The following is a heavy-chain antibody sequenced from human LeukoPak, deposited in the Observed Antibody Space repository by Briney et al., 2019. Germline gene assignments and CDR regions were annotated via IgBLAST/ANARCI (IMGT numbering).Heavy chain of an antibody. CDR1: GYTLTELS. Sequence: ASVKVSCKVSGYTLTELSMHWVRQAPGRGLEWMGGFDPEDGETIYAQKFQGRVTMTRDTSTSTVYMELSSLRSEDTAVYYCARDRDYCSSTSCYAFDIWGQGTMVTVSS. V-gene: IGHV1-24*01. D-gene: IGHD2-2*01. CDR3: ARDRDYCSSTSCYAFDI. J-gene: IGHJ3*02. CDR2: FDPEDGET.